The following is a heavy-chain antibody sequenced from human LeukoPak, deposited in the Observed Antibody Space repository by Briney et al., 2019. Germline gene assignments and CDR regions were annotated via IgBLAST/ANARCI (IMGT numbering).Heavy chain of an antibody. D-gene: IGHD2-15*01. CDR2: ISYDGSNK. J-gene: IGHJ4*02. CDR1: GFTFSHFG. V-gene: IGHV3-30*03. CDR3: ARCRGSYCSGGTCYDYYFDY. Sequence: GGSLRLSCAASGFTFSHFGMHWVRQAPGKGLEWVALISYDGSNKYHADSVKGRFTISRDNSKNTLYLQMNSLRAEDTAVYYCARCRGSYCSGGTCYDYYFDYWGQGTLVTVSS.